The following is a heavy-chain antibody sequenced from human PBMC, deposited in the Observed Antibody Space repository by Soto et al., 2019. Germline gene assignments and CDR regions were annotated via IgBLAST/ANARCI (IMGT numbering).Heavy chain of an antibody. CDR2: IYYSGST. Sequence: PSETLSLTCTVSGGSISSSSYYWGWIRQPPGKGLEWIGSIYYSGSTYYNPSLKSRVTIPVDTSKNQFSLKLSSVTAADTAVYYCARQGYSGYDLYWFDPWGQGTLVTVSS. J-gene: IGHJ5*02. CDR1: GGSISSSSYY. V-gene: IGHV4-39*01. D-gene: IGHD5-12*01. CDR3: ARQGYSGYDLYWFDP.